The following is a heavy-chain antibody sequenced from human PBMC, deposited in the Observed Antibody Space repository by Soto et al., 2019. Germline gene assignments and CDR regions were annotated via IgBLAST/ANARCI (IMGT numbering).Heavy chain of an antibody. V-gene: IGHV3-23*01. CDR1: GFTFSSYA. Sequence: EVQLLESGGGLVQPGGSLRLSCAASGFTFSSYAMSWVRQAPGKGLEWVSAISGSGGGTYYADSVKGRFTISRDNSKNTLYLQMNSLRAEDTAGYYCAKAPFIVEVPAAIGYWGQGTLVTVSS. D-gene: IGHD2-2*01. J-gene: IGHJ4*02. CDR2: ISGSGGGT. CDR3: AKAPFIVEVPAAIGY.